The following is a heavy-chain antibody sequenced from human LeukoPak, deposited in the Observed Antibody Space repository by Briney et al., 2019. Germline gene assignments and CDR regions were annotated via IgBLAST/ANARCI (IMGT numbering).Heavy chain of an antibody. D-gene: IGHD4-17*01. CDR3: AREPYGGYENDY. CDR1: GFTFSRYW. Sequence: GGPLRLSCAASGFTFSRYWMHWVRHAPGEGLVCVSRLNNDGSRTSYADSVKGRFTISRDNAKNTLYLQMNSLRAEDTAVYYCAREPYGGYENDYWGQGTLVTVSS. J-gene: IGHJ4*02. CDR2: LNNDGSRT. V-gene: IGHV3-74*01.